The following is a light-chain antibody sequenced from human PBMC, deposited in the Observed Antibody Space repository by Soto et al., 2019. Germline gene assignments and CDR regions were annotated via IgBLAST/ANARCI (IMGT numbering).Light chain of an antibody. CDR1: SSDVGSYNL. Sequence: QSALIQPASVSGSPGQSITISCTGTSSDVGSYNLVSWYQQHPGKAPKLMIYEGSKRPSGVSNRFSGSKSGNTASLTISGLQAEDEADYYCCSYASRDIYVFGTGTKLTVL. V-gene: IGLV2-23*01. J-gene: IGLJ1*01. CDR2: EGS. CDR3: CSYASRDIYV.